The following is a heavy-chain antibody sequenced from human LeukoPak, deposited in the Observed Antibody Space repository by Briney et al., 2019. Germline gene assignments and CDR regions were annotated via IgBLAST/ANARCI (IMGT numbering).Heavy chain of an antibody. CDR1: GGSISSGDYY. CDR2: IYDSGST. Sequence: SETLSLTCTVSGGSISSGDYYWSWIRQPPGKGLEWIGYIYDSGSTYYNPSLKSRITISVDTSENRFSLKLSSVTATDTAVYCCARDCSGSSCYGAFDIWGQGTMVTVSS. CDR3: ARDCSGSSCYGAFDI. J-gene: IGHJ3*02. D-gene: IGHD2-15*01. V-gene: IGHV4-30-4*01.